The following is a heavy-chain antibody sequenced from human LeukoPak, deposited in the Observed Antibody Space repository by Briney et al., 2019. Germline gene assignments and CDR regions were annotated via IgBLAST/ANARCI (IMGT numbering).Heavy chain of an antibody. CDR1: GFSLSTSGGG. CDR2: IYWNDDK. J-gene: IGHJ4*02. V-gene: IGHV2-5*01. D-gene: IGHD1-26*01. CDR3: AHGVWDALFPRTVYYFDY. Sequence: SGPTLVKPTQTLTLTCTFSGFSLSTSGGGVGWIRQPPGKALEWLALIYWNDDKRYSPSLKSRLTITKDTSKNQVVLTVTNLDPVDTATYYCAHGVWDALFPRTVYYFDYWGQGTLVTVSS.